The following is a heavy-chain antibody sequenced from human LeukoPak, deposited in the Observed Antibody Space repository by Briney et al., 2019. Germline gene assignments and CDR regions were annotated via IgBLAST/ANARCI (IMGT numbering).Heavy chain of an antibody. J-gene: IGHJ4*02. CDR2: INHSGST. D-gene: IGHD2-8*01. V-gene: IGHV4-34*01. CDR1: GGSFSGYY. CDR3: ARDEWRRFDY. Sequence: SETLSLTCAFYGGSFSGYYWSWIRQPPGKGLEWIGEINHSGSTNYNPSLKSQVTMSVDTSKNQFSLKLSSVTAADTAVYYCARDEWRRFDYWGQGTLVTVSS.